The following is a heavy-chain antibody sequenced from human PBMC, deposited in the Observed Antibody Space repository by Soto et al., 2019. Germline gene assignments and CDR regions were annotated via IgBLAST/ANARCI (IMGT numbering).Heavy chain of an antibody. V-gene: IGHV1-69*01. CDR2: IIPIFGTA. Sequence: QVQLVQSGAEVKKPGSSVKVSGKASGGTFSSYAISWVRQAPGQGLEWMGGIIPIFGTANYAQKFQGRVTITADESTSTAYMELSSLRSEDTAVYYCARGWLRRGYSYGVFDPWGQGTLVTVSS. D-gene: IGHD5-18*01. CDR1: GGTFSSYA. CDR3: ARGWLRRGYSYGVFDP. J-gene: IGHJ5*02.